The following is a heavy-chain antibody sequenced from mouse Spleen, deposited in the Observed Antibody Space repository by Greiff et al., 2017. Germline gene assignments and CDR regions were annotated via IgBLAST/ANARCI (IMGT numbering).Heavy chain of an antibody. CDR1: GYSFTSYW. Sequence: EVQLQQSGTVLARPGASVKMSCKASGYSFTSYWMHWVKQRPGQGLEWIGAIYPGNSDTSYNQKFKGKAKLTAVTSASTAYMELSSLTNEDSAVYYCTRTGSYYYAMDYWGQGTSVTVSS. CDR3: TRTGSYYYAMDY. D-gene: IGHD1-1*01. V-gene: IGHV1-5*01. J-gene: IGHJ4*01. CDR2: IYPGNSDT.